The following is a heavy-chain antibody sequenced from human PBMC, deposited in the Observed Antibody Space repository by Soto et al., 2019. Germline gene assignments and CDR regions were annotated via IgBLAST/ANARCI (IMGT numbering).Heavy chain of an antibody. Sequence: PGGPLRLSCAASGFTFSSYSMNWVRQAPGKGLEWVSSISSSSSYIYYADSVKGRFTISRDNAKNSLYLQMNSLRAEDTAVYYCARDLFIAAAQKLDYWGQGTLVTVSS. CDR1: GFTFSSYS. D-gene: IGHD6-13*01. V-gene: IGHV3-21*01. J-gene: IGHJ4*02. CDR3: ARDLFIAAAQKLDY. CDR2: ISSSSSYI.